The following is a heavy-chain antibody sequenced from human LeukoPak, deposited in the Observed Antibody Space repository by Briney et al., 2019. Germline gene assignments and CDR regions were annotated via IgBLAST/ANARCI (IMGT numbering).Heavy chain of an antibody. V-gene: IGHV3-23*01. J-gene: IGHJ6*04. CDR2: ISGSGGST. D-gene: IGHD2-2*01. CDR3: ARSAKSSHSTYSVVVPAAMRGDYYYYYGMDV. CDR1: GFTFSSYA. Sequence: GGSLRLSCAASGFTFSSYATSWVRQAPGKGLEWVSAISGSGGSTYCADSVKGRFTISRDNSKNTLYLQMNSLRAEDTAVYYCARSAKSSHSTYSVVVPAAMRGDYYYYYGMDVWGKGTTVTVSS.